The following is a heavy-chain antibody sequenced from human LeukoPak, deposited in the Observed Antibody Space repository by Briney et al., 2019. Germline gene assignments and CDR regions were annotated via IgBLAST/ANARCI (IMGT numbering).Heavy chain of an antibody. CDR1: GFTFSSYG. Sequence: PGGSLRLSCAASGFTFSSYGMHWVRQAPGKGLEWVAFIRYDGSNKYYADSVKGRFTISRDNSKNTLYLQMNSLRAEDTAVYYCAKDASYSGSYYLDYWGQGTLVTVSS. CDR2: IRYDGSNK. V-gene: IGHV3-30*02. D-gene: IGHD1-26*01. J-gene: IGHJ4*02. CDR3: AKDASYSGSYYLDY.